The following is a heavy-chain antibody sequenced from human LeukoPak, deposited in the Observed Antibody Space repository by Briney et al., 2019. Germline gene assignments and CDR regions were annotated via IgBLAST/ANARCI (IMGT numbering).Heavy chain of an antibody. CDR2: ISGSGGST. V-gene: IGHV3-23*01. J-gene: IGHJ4*02. D-gene: IGHD5-12*01. Sequence: GGSLRLSCAASGFTFSSYAMSWVRQAPGKGLEWVSAISGSGGSTYYVDSVKGRFTISRDNSKNTLYLQMNSLRAEDTAVYYCTRDLGQWLLQGIFFDYWGQGTLVTVSS. CDR3: TRDLGQWLLQGIFFDY. CDR1: GFTFSSYA.